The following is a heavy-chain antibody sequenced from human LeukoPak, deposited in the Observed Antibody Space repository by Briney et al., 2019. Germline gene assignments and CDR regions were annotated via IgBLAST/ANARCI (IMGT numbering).Heavy chain of an antibody. CDR3: AGGSYSYYYMDV. CDR1: GGSISSYY. D-gene: IGHD1-26*01. Sequence: RASETLSLTCTVSGGSISSYYWSWIRQPAGKGLEWIGRIYTSGSTNYNPSLKSRVTISVDTSKNQFSLKLSSVTAADTAVYYCAGGSYSYYYMDVWGKGTTVTVSS. V-gene: IGHV4-4*07. J-gene: IGHJ6*03. CDR2: IYTSGST.